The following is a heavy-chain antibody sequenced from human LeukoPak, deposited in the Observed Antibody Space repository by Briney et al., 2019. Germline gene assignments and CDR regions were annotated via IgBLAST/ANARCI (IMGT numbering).Heavy chain of an antibody. CDR3: ARGNRYYYDSSGYYLDY. Sequence: SETLSLTCAVSGGSISSGGYSWSWIRQPPGKGVEWIGYIYHSGSTYYNPSLKSRVTISVDRSKNQFSLKLSSVTAADTAVYYCARGNRYYYDSSGYYLDYWGQGTLVTVSS. J-gene: IGHJ4*02. D-gene: IGHD3-22*01. V-gene: IGHV4-30-2*01. CDR2: IYHSGST. CDR1: GGSISSGGYS.